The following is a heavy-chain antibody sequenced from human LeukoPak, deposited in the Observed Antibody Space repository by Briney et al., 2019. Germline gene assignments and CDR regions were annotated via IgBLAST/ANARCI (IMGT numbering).Heavy chain of an antibody. CDR3: ATNGPGIAVAGYVDY. D-gene: IGHD6-19*01. CDR1: GFTFSGYA. CDR2: ISYDGSND. V-gene: IGHV3-30-3*01. Sequence: GGSLRLSCAASGFTFSGYAMHWVRQAPGKGLEWVAVISYDGSNDYYADSVKGRFTISRDNSKNTLYLQMNSLRAEDTAVYYGATNGPGIAVAGYVDYWGQGTLVTVSS. J-gene: IGHJ4*02.